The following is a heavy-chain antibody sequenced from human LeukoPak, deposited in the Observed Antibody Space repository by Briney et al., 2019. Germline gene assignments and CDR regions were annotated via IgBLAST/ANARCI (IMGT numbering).Heavy chain of an antibody. CDR2: IYYSGST. V-gene: IGHV4-59*01. D-gene: IGHD2-15*01. Sequence: SETLSLTCTVSGGSISSYYWSWIRQPPGKGLEWIGYIYYSGSTNYNASLANRVTISVDTSKNQFSLKLSSVTAADTAVYYCAREVGYCSGGSCYSYFDYWGQGTLVTVSS. J-gene: IGHJ4*02. CDR3: AREVGYCSGGSCYSYFDY. CDR1: GGSISSYY.